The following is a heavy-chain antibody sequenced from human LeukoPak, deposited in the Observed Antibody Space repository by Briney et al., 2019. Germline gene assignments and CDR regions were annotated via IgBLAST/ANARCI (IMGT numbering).Heavy chain of an antibody. CDR1: GGSISNYY. Sequence: SETLSLTCTVSGGSISNYYWSWIRQHPGKGLEWIGYIYYSGSTYYNPSLKSRVTISVDASKNQFSLKLSSVTAADTAVYYCARSVTGYYPYYFDYWGQGTLVTVSS. CDR2: IYYSGST. CDR3: ARSVTGYYPYYFDY. V-gene: IGHV4-59*06. D-gene: IGHD3-9*01. J-gene: IGHJ4*02.